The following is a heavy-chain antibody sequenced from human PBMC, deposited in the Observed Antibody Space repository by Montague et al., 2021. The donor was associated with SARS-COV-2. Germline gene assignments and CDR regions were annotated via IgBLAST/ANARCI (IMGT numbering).Heavy chain of an antibody. Sequence: SETLSITCAVYGGSFSGYYWSWIRQPPGKGLEWIGYIYYSGSTNYNPSLKSRVTISVDTSKNQFSLKLSSVTAADTAVYYCARGGDMNWFDPWGQGTLVTVSS. CDR3: ARGGDMNWFDP. V-gene: IGHV4-59*01. CDR1: GGSFSGYY. D-gene: IGHD2-21*01. J-gene: IGHJ5*02. CDR2: IYYSGST.